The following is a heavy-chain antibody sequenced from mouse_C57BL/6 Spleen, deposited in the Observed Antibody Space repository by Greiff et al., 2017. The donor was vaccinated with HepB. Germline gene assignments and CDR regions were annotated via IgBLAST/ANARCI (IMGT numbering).Heavy chain of an antibody. Sequence: QVQLQQPGAELVKPGASVKMSCKASGYTFTSYWITWVKQRPGQGLEWIGDIYPGSGSTNYNEKFKSKATLTVDTSSSTAYMQLSSLTSEDSAVYYCARLGLYYYGSSDPSWFAYWGQGTLVTVSA. CDR2: IYPGSGST. J-gene: IGHJ3*01. V-gene: IGHV1-55*01. CDR1: GYTFTSYW. CDR3: ARLGLYYYGSSDPSWFAY. D-gene: IGHD1-1*01.